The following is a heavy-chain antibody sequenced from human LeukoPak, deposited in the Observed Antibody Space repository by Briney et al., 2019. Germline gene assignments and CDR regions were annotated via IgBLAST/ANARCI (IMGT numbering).Heavy chain of an antibody. CDR3: ARGGYYYDSSGYYSTKRRGIPYDY. D-gene: IGHD3-22*01. CDR1: GYTFTSYG. V-gene: IGHV1-18*01. CDR2: ISAYNGNT. Sequence: ASXXVSCKASGYTFTSYGISWVRQAPGQGLEWMGWISAYNGNTNYAQKLQGRVTMTTETSTSTAYMELRRLRYEDTAVYYCARGGYYYDSSGYYSTKRRGIPYDYWGQGTLVTVSS. J-gene: IGHJ4*02.